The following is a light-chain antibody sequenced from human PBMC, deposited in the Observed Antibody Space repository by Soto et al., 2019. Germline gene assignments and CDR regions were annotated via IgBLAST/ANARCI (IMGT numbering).Light chain of an antibody. Sequence: EIVLTQSPGTLSLSPGERATLSCRASQSVTNSDLAWYQQKPGQAPRLLIYGASSRATGIPDRFSGSGSGTDFTLTISSLEPEDFAVYYCQQRGSWPQLTFGGGTKVDIK. J-gene: IGKJ4*01. CDR1: QSVTNSD. CDR3: QQRGSWPQLT. V-gene: IGKV3-20*01. CDR2: GAS.